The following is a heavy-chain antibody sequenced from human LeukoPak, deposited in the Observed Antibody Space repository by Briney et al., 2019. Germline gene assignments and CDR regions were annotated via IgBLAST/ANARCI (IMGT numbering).Heavy chain of an antibody. Sequence: GGSLRLSCAASGFTFSSYSMNWVRQAPGKGLEWVSSISSSSSYIYYADSVKGRFTISRDNAKNSLYLQMNSLRAEDTAVYYCARKYSSSFYYYGMDVWGQGTTVTVSS. J-gene: IGHJ6*02. V-gene: IGHV3-21*01. CDR1: GFTFSSYS. D-gene: IGHD6-6*01. CDR2: ISSSSSYI. CDR3: ARKYSSSFYYYGMDV.